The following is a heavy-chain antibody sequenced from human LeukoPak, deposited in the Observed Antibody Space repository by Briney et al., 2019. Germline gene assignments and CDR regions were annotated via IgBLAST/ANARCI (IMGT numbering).Heavy chain of an antibody. J-gene: IGHJ6*04. CDR2: ISSSSSYI. CDR1: GFTFSSYS. CDR3: ARDRNVDTVATGYYYGMDV. V-gene: IGHV3-21*01. Sequence: GGSLRLSCAASGFTFSSYSMNWVRQAPGQGLEWGSSISSSSSYIYYADSVKGGFTISRDNAKNSLYLQMHSLRAEDTAVYYCARDRNVDTVATGYYYGMDVWGKGTTVTVSS. D-gene: IGHD5-12*01.